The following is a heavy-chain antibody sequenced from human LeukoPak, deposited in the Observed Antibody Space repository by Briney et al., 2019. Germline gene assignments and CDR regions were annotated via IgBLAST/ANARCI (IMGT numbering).Heavy chain of an antibody. CDR3: ARGDSSGVPDY. CDR2: ISHSGSNL. CDR1: GFTFSDSF. J-gene: IGHJ4*02. V-gene: IGHV3-11*01. D-gene: IGHD3-22*01. Sequence: GGSLRLSCAASGFTFSDSFMNWIRQAPGKGLEWLSYISHSGSNLDYAESVRGRFTISRDNANHSLYLQINSRRAEDTAVYYCARGDSSGVPDYWGQGTLVTVSS.